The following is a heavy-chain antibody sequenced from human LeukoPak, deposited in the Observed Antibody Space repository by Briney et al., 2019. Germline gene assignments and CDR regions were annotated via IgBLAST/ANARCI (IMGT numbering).Heavy chain of an antibody. V-gene: IGHV3-30*04. CDR2: ISYDGTDE. J-gene: IGHJ6*03. D-gene: IGHD2/OR15-2a*01. CDR1: GFTFSNYA. CDR3: ARPKREYFYYYFMDV. Sequence: GGSLRLSCAASGFTFSNYAFHWVRQAPGKGLEWVAVISYDGTDEYYADSVKGRFTISRDDSNNTLYLQMSSLRLEDTAVYYCARPKREYFYYYFMDVWGKGTTVTVSS.